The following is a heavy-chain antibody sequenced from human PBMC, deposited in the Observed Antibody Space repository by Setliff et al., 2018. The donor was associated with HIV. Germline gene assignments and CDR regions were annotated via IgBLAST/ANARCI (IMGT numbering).Heavy chain of an antibody. CDR1: GYTFTNFG. CDR3: ARVGIPRSGYFH. Sequence: ASVKVSCKASGYTFTNFGITWVRQAPGQGLEWMGWISAYTRNTNYAQKVQGRVTMTADTSTNTAYMELSRLRSDDTAVYYCARVGIPRSGYFHWGQGTLVTVSS. V-gene: IGHV1-18*01. D-gene: IGHD3-22*01. J-gene: IGHJ4*02. CDR2: ISAYTRNT.